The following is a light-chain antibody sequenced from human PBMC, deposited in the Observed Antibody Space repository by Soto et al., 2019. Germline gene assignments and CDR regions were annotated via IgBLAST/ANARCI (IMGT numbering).Light chain of an antibody. V-gene: IGKV1-5*01. CDR2: DAT. J-gene: IGKJ1*01. CDR3: QQYDSYSNT. Sequence: DVQLIQSPSTLSASIGDRVTITCRVSQPIRDWVAWYQQKPGKAPKLLIYDATSSDSGVPSRFSGSGSETEFTLTIRSLQPGDFATSYCQQYDSYSNTFGQGTRVEL. CDR1: QPIRDW.